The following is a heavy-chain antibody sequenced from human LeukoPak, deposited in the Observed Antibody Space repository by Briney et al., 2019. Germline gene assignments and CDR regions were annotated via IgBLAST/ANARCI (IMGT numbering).Heavy chain of an antibody. CDR1: GFIFSTHG. CDR2: IPGGGDTA. V-gene: IGHV3-23*01. J-gene: IGHJ5*02. D-gene: IGHD3-22*01. CDR3: ARGDSSGYYHFDP. Sequence: GGSLRLSCAASGFIFSTHGMSWVRQAPGKGLEWVSGIPGGGDTAYYADSVKGRFTISRDNSKNTLYLQMNSLRAEDTAVYYCARGDSSGYYHFDPWGQGTLVTVSS.